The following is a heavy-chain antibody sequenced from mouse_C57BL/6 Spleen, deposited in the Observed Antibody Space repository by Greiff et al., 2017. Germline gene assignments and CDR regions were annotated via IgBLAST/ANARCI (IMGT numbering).Heavy chain of an antibody. CDR2: ISYSGST. V-gene: IGHV3-1*01. D-gene: IGHD2-1*01. J-gene: IGHJ3*01. Sequence: DVKLQESGPGMVKPSQSLSLTCTVTGYSITSGYDWHWIRHFPGNKLEWMGYISYSGSTNYNPSLKSRISITHDTSKNHFFLKLNSVTTEDTATYYCAREGLNYSFAYWGQGTLVTVSA. CDR1: GYSITSGYD. CDR3: AREGLNYSFAY.